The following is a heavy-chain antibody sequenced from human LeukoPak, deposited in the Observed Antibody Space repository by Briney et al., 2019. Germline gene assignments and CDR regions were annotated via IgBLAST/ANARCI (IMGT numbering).Heavy chain of an antibody. Sequence: GSLRLSCAASGFTFSSYSMNWVRQAPGKGLEWVSYISSSSSTIYYADSVKGRFTISRDNAKNSLYLQMNSLRAEDTAVYYCARVYYDSSGYYDAFDIWGQGTMVTVSS. CDR3: ARVYYDSSGYYDAFDI. D-gene: IGHD3-22*01. J-gene: IGHJ3*02. V-gene: IGHV3-48*01. CDR2: ISSSSSTI. CDR1: GFTFSSYS.